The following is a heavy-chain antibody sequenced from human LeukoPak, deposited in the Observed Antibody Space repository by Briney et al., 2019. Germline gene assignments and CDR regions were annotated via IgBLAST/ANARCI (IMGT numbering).Heavy chain of an antibody. CDR2: ISWNSGSI. J-gene: IGHJ4*02. D-gene: IGHD5-18*01. V-gene: IGHV3-9*01. Sequence: PGGSLRLSCAASGFTFDDYAMHWVRQAPGKGLEWVSGISWNSGSIGYAGSVKGRFTISRDNAKSSLYLQMNSLRAEDTALYYCAKETTKYGAMVIDYWGQGTLVTVSS. CDR3: AKETTKYGAMVIDY. CDR1: GFTFDDYA.